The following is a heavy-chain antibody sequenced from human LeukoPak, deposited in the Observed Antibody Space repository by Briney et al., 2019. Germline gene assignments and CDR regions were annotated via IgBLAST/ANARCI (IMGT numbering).Heavy chain of an antibody. D-gene: IGHD3-22*01. CDR1: GYTFTGYY. J-gene: IGHJ4*02. Sequence: SVKVSCKASGYTFTGYYMDWVRQAPGQGLEWIGWINPNSGGTNYAQKFQGRVTMTRDTSISTAYMELSRLRSDDTAVYYCAREVKADYYDSSGSFDYWGQGILVTVSS. CDR2: INPNSGGT. CDR3: AREVKADYYDSSGSFDY. V-gene: IGHV1-2*02.